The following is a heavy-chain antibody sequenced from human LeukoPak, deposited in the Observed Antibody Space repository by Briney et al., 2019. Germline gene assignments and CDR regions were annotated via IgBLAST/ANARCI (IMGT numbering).Heavy chain of an antibody. D-gene: IGHD3-3*02. V-gene: IGHV4-59*01. CDR1: GGSFSGYY. CDR3: AQGAVLDDAFDI. CDR2: IYYSGST. J-gene: IGHJ3*02. Sequence: PSETLSLTCAVYGGSFSGYYWSWIRQPPGKGLEWIGYIYYSGSTNYNPSLKSRVTISVDTPKNQFSLKLSSVTAADTAVYYCAQGAVLDDAFDIWGQGTMVTVSS.